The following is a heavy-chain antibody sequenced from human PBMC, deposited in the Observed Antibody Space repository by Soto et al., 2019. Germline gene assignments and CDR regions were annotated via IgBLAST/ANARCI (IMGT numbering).Heavy chain of an antibody. J-gene: IGHJ5*02. V-gene: IGHV1-3*04. CDR3: ASRGYDFWSGLDP. D-gene: IGHD3-3*01. Sequence: ASVKVSCKASGYTFTAYGIHWVRQAPGQRLEWMGWINTGNGHTKYSQKFQGRVTITRDTSARTAYMELNSLRSEDTAVHYCASRGYDFWSGLDPWGQGTLITLFS. CDR2: INTGNGHT. CDR1: GYTFTAYG.